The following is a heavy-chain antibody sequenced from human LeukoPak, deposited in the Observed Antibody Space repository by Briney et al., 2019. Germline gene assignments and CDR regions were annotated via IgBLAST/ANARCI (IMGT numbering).Heavy chain of an antibody. J-gene: IGHJ4*02. CDR2: INHSGST. CDR1: GGSFSGYY. Sequence: SETLSLTCAVYGGSFSGYYWSWIRQPPGKGLEWTGEINHSGSTNYNPSLKSQVTISVDTSKNQFSLKLSSVTAADTAVYYCARGRGGGNPGYYFDYWGQGTLVTVSS. CDR3: ARGRGGGNPGYYFDY. D-gene: IGHD4-23*01. V-gene: IGHV4-34*01.